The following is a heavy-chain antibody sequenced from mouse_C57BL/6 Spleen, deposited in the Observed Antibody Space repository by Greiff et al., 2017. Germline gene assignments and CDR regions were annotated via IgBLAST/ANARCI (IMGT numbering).Heavy chain of an antibody. V-gene: IGHV1-42*01. D-gene: IGHD3-3*01. Sequence: EVQLQESGPELVKPGASVKISCKASGYSFTGYYMNWVQQSPDKSLEWIGEINPSTGGTTYNQKFKATSTLTVDKSSSTAYMQLKSLTSEDSAVYYCARKGRTGLDYWGQGTTLTVSS. CDR2: INPSTGGT. CDR1: GYSFTGYY. J-gene: IGHJ2*01. CDR3: ARKGRTGLDY.